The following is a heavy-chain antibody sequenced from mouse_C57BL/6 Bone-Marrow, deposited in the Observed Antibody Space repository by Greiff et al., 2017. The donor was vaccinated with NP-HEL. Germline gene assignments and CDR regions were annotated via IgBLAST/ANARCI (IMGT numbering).Heavy chain of an antibody. V-gene: IGHV14-3*01. J-gene: IGHJ3*01. CDR2: IDPANGNT. CDR1: GFNIKNTY. D-gene: IGHD2-5*01. Sequence: VHVKQSVAELVRPGASVKLSCTASGFNIKNTYMHWVKQRPEQGLEWIGRIDPANGNTKYAPKFQGKATITADTSSNTAYLQLSSLTSEDTAIYYCASLLYYSNVWFAYWGQGTLVTVSA. CDR3: ASLLYYSNVWFAY.